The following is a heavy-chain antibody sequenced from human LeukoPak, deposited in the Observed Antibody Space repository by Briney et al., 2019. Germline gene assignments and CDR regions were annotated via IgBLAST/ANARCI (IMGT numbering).Heavy chain of an antibody. CDR1: GFTFDDYA. D-gene: IGHD3-10*01. CDR2: ISWSSGSI. V-gene: IGHV3-9*01. J-gene: IGHJ4*02. Sequence: PGRSLRLSCAASGFTFDDYAMHWVRQAPGKGLEWVSGISWSSGSIAYADSVKGRFTISRDNSKNTLYLQMNSLRAEDTAVYYCAKELWFGELYFDYWGQGTLVTVSS. CDR3: AKELWFGELYFDY.